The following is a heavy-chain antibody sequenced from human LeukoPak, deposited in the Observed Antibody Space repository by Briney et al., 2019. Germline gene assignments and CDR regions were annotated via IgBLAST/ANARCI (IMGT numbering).Heavy chain of an antibody. CDR2: IYYSGST. CDR1: GGSISSYY. CDR3: ARSAYGSGSYYPYYYYYMDV. J-gene: IGHJ6*03. V-gene: IGHV4-59*01. D-gene: IGHD3-10*01. Sequence: SETLSLTCTVSGGSISSYYWSWIRQPPGKGLEWIGYIYYSGSTNYNPSLKSRVTISVDTSKNQFSLKLSSVTAADTAVYYCARSAYGSGSYYPYYYYYMDVWGKGTTVTISS.